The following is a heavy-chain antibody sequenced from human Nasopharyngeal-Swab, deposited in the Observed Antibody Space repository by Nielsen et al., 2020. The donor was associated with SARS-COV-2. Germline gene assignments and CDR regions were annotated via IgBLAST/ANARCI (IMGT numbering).Heavy chain of an antibody. CDR2: ISSSSSYI. D-gene: IGHD5-12*01. CDR3: ARDPRYGGYLYYYYGMDV. J-gene: IGHJ6*02. Sequence: GGSLRLSCAASGFTFSDYYMSWIRQAPGKGLEWVSYISSSSSYIYYADSVKGRFTISRDNAKNSLYLQMNSLRAEDTAVYYCARDPRYGGYLYYYYGMDVWGQGTTVTVSS. CDR1: GFTFSDYY. V-gene: IGHV3-11*06.